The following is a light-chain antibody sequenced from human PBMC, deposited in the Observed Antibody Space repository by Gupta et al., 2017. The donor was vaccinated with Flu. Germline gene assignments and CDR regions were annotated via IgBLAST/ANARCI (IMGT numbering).Light chain of an antibody. CDR2: WAS. J-gene: IGKJ1*01. CDR3: QQYYSTPQT. CDR1: QSVLYSSNNKNY. Sequence: NCKSSQSVLYSSNNKNYLAWYLQKPGQPPKLLIYWASTRESGVPDRFSGSGSGTDFTLTISSLQAEDVAVYYCQQYYSTPQTFGQGTKVEIK. V-gene: IGKV4-1*01.